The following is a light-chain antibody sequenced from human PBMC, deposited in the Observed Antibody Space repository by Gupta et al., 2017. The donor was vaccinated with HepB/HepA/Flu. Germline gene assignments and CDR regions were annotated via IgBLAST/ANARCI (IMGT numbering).Light chain of an antibody. V-gene: IGKV3-11*01. CDR3: QQRSNWPLT. CDR1: QSVGTY. CDR2: DVS. J-gene: IGKJ4*01. Sequence: PGDTATLSCRASQSVGTYLAWYQQRPGQAPRPLIYDVSQRATGIPARFSGSGFGTDFTLTISSLEPEDFAIYYCQQRSNWPLTFGGGTKLDIK.